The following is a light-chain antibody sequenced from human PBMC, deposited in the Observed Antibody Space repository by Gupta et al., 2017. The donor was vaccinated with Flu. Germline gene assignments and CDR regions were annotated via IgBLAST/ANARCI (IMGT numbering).Light chain of an antibody. V-gene: IGLV10-54*02. Sequence: QAGLTQPPSVSKGLRQTATLTCTGNSNIVGNQGAAWLQQHQGHPPKLLSYRNNNRPSGISERFSASRSGNTASLTITGLQPEDEADYYCSALDAGVFGGGTKLTVL. CDR2: RNN. CDR1: SNIVGNQG. J-gene: IGLJ3*02. CDR3: SALDAGV.